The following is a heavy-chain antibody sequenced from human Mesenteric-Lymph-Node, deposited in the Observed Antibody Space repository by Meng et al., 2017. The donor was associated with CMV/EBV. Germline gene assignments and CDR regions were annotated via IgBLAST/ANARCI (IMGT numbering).Heavy chain of an antibody. Sequence: GESLKISCAASGFTFSSYSMNWVRQAPGKGLEWVANIKQDGSEKYYVDSVKGRFTISRDNAKNSLYLQMNSLRAEDTAVYYCAGQRGDSPFAYWGQGTLVTVSS. CDR2: IKQDGSEK. CDR1: GFTFSSYS. D-gene: IGHD5-18*01. CDR3: AGQRGDSPFAY. J-gene: IGHJ4*02. V-gene: IGHV3-7*01.